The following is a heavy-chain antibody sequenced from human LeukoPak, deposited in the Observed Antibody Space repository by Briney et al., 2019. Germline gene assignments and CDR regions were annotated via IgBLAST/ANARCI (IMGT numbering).Heavy chain of an antibody. CDR2: ISGSGGST. D-gene: IGHD1-26*01. Sequence: PGGSLRLSCATSGFTFSSYTMSWVRQAPGKGLEWVSAISGSGGSTYYADSVKGRFTISRDNSKNTLYLQMNSLRAEDTAVYYCAKAVGATRWYFDLWGRGTLVTVSS. J-gene: IGHJ2*01. CDR1: GFTFSSYT. CDR3: AKAVGATRWYFDL. V-gene: IGHV3-23*01.